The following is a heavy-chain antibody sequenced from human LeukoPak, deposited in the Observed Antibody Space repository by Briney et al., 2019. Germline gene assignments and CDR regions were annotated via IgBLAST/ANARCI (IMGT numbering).Heavy chain of an antibody. CDR1: GGSISSYY. V-gene: IGHV4-59*01. D-gene: IGHD5-12*01. J-gene: IGHJ4*02. Sequence: SETLSLTCTVSGGSISSYYWSWIRQPPGKGLEWIGYIYYSGSTNYNPSLKSRVTISVDTSKNQFSLKLSSVTAADTAVYYCARGRGYSGLNYFDYWGRGTLVTVSS. CDR2: IYYSGST. CDR3: ARGRGYSGLNYFDY.